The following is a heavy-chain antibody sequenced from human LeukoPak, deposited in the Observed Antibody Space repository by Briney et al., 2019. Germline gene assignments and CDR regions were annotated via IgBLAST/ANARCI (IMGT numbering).Heavy chain of an antibody. J-gene: IGHJ4*02. CDR3: ARVYNWNYNTRDY. V-gene: IGHV1-69*04. CDR1: GGTFSSYA. Sequence: SVKVSCKASGGTFSSYAISWVRQAPGQGLEWMGRIIPIFGIANYAQKLQGRVTMTTDTSTSTAYMELRSLRSDDTAVYYCARVYNWNYNTRDYWGQGTLVTVSS. D-gene: IGHD1-7*01. CDR2: IIPIFGIA.